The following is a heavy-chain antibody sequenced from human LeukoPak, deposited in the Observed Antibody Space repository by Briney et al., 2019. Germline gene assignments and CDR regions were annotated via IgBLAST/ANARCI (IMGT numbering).Heavy chain of an antibody. CDR3: AKAARRLVVVPAAKGWFDP. D-gene: IGHD2-2*01. V-gene: IGHV1-2*02. CDR2: INPNSGGT. CDR1: GYTFTGYY. J-gene: IGHJ5*02. Sequence: ASVKVSCKASGYTFTGYYMHWVRQAPGQGLEWMGWINPNSGGTNYAQKFQGRVTMTRDTSISTAYMELSRLRSDDTAVYYGAKAARRLVVVPAAKGWFDPWGQGTLVTVSS.